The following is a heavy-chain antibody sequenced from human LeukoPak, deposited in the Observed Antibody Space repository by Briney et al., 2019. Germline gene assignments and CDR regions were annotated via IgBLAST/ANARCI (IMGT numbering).Heavy chain of an antibody. Sequence: GGSLRLSCAASGFTFSSYSMNWVRQAPGKGLEWVSSISSSGSYIYYADSVKGRFTISRDNAKNSLYLQMNSLRAEDTAVYYCARGSYSDAFDIWGQGTLVTVSS. CDR1: GFTFSSYS. CDR3: ARGSYSDAFDI. D-gene: IGHD2-2*02. CDR2: ISSSGSYI. J-gene: IGHJ3*02. V-gene: IGHV3-21*01.